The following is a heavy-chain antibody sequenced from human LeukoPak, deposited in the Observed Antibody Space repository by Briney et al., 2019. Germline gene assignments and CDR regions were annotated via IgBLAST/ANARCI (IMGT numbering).Heavy chain of an antibody. J-gene: IGHJ6*02. CDR2: IYYSGST. CDR3: ARGLGDLSRFGELLSGMDV. D-gene: IGHD3-10*01. Sequence: PSETLSLTCTVSGGSISSYYWSWIRQPPGKGLEWIGYIYYSGSTNYNPSLKSRVTISVDTSKNQFSLKLSSVTAADTAVYYCARGLGDLSRFGELLSGMDVWGQGTTVTVSS. CDR1: GGSISSYY. V-gene: IGHV4-59*08.